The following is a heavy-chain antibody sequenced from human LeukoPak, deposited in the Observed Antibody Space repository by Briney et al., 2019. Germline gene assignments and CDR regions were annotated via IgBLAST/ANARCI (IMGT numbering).Heavy chain of an antibody. D-gene: IGHD3-3*01. V-gene: IGHV4-59*08. CDR1: GGSISTYY. J-gene: IGHJ4*02. CDR3: ARGDFWSGSDY. Sequence: PSETLSLTCTVSGGSISTYYWSWIRQPPGKGLEWIGYIYYSGSTNYNPSLKSRVTISVDTSRNQFSLKLSSVTAADTAVYYCARGDFWSGSDYWGQGTLVTVSS. CDR2: IYYSGST.